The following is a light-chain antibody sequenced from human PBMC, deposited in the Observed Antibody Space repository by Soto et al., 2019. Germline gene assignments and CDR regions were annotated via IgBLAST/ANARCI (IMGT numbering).Light chain of an antibody. V-gene: IGKV1-5*03. CDR1: QSISSW. Sequence: DIQMTQSPSTLSASVGDRVTITCWASQSISSWLAWYQQKPGKAPKLLIYKASSLESGVPSRFSGSGSGTEFTLTISSLQPDDFATYYCQQYNSYSGTFGQGTKVEIK. J-gene: IGKJ1*01. CDR2: KAS. CDR3: QQYNSYSGT.